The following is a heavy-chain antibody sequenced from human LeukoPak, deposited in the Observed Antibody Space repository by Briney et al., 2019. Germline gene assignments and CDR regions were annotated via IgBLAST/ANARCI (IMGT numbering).Heavy chain of an antibody. D-gene: IGHD6-19*01. CDR1: GFTFSSYG. CDR3: AKGQIAVAGKNWFDP. V-gene: IGHV3-33*06. Sequence: GGSLRLSCAASGFTFSSYGMHWVRQAPGKGLEWVAVIWYDGSNKYYADSVKGRFTISRDNSKNTLYLQMNSLRAEDTAVYYCAKGQIAVAGKNWFDPWGQGTLVTVSS. J-gene: IGHJ5*02. CDR2: IWYDGSNK.